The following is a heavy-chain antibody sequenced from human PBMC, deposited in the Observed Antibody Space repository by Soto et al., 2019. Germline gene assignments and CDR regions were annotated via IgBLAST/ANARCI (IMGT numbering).Heavy chain of an antibody. CDR3: ARGVAAAGRWFDP. CDR2: INHSGST. Sequence: PSETLSLTCAVYGGSFSGYYWSWIRQPPGKGLEWIGEINHSGSTNYNPSLKSRVTISVDTSKNQFSLKLSSVTAADTAVYYCARGVAAAGRWFDPWGQGTLVTVS. D-gene: IGHD6-13*01. V-gene: IGHV4-34*01. J-gene: IGHJ5*02. CDR1: GGSFSGYY.